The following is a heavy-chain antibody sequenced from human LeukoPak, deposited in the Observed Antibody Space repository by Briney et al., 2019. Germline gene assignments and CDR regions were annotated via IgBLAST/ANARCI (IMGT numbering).Heavy chain of an antibody. CDR3: ARDYYDSSGPDY. D-gene: IGHD3-22*01. V-gene: IGHV3-21*01. CDR2: ISSSSSYI. CDR1: GFTFSSYS. Sequence: GGSPRLSCAASGFTFSSYSMNWVRQAPGKGLEWVSSISSSSSYIYYADSVKGRFTISRDNAKNSLYLQMSSLRAEDTAVYYCARDYYDSSGPDYWGQGTLVTVSS. J-gene: IGHJ4*02.